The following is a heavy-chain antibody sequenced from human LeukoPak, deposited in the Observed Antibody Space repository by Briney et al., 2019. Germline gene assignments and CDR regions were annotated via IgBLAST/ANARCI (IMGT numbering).Heavy chain of an antibody. J-gene: IGHJ4*02. V-gene: IGHV1-8*01. CDR3: ATRYSSSWYESGY. CDR1: GYTFTSYD. D-gene: IGHD6-13*01. Sequence: ASVKVSCKASGYTFTSYDINWVRQATGQGLEWMGWMNPNSGNTGYAQKFQGRVTMTRNTSISTAYMELSSLRSEDTAVYYCATRYSSSWYESGYWGQGTLVTVSS. CDR2: MNPNSGNT.